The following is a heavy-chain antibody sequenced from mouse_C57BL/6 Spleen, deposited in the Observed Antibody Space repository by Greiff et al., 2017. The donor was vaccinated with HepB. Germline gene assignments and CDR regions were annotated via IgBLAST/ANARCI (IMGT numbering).Heavy chain of an antibody. V-gene: IGHV1-19*01. CDR2: INPYNGGT. J-gene: IGHJ4*01. CDR1: GYTFTDYY. CDR3: ARGGLDAMDY. D-gene: IGHD1-1*02. Sequence: EVKLQQSGPVLVKPGASVKMSCKASGYTFTDYYMNWVKQSHGKSLEWIGVINPYNGGTSYNQKFKGKATLTVDKSSSTAYMELNSLTSEDSAVYYCARGGLDAMDYWGQGTSVTVSS.